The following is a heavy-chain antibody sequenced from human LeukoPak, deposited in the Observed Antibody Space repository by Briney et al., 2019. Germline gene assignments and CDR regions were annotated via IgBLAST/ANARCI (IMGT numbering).Heavy chain of an antibody. D-gene: IGHD4-17*01. CDR1: GFTFSNHW. CDR2: INNDGSTT. CDR3: ARHHGDYYAFDI. J-gene: IGHJ3*02. Sequence: PGGSLRLSCAASGFTFSNHWMHWVRQAPGKGLVWVSCINNDGSTTTYADSVKGRFTISRDNAKNTLYLQMDSLGAEDTAVYYCARHHGDYYAFDIWGQGTMVTVSS. V-gene: IGHV3-74*03.